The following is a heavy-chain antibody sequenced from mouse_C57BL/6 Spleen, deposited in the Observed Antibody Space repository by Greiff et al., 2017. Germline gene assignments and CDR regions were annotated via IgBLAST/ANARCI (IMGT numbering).Heavy chain of an antibody. CDR1: GYTFTSYW. J-gene: IGHJ3*01. CDR3: AGGVRGFAY. V-gene: IGHV1-50*01. CDR2: IDPSDSYT. D-gene: IGHD5-1*01. Sequence: QVQLQQPGAELVKPGASVKLSCKASGYTFTSYWMQWVKQRPGQGLEWIGEIDPSDSYTNYNQKFKGKATLTVDTSSSTAYMQLSSLTSEDSAVYYCAGGVRGFAYWGQGTLVTVSA.